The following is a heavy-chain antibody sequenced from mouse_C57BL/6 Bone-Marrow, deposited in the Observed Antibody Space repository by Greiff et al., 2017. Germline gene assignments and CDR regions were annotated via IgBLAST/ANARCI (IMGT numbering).Heavy chain of an antibody. CDR3: ARSRVYDYDGFDY. V-gene: IGHV1-26*01. CDR2: INPNNGGT. D-gene: IGHD2-4*01. J-gene: IGHJ2*01. CDR1: GYTFTDYY. Sequence: EVQLQQSGPELVKPGASVKISCKASGYTFTDYYMNWVKQSHGKSLEWIGDINPNNGGTSYNQKFKGKATLTVDKSSSTAYMELRSLTSEGSAVYYCARSRVYDYDGFDYWGQGTTLTVSS.